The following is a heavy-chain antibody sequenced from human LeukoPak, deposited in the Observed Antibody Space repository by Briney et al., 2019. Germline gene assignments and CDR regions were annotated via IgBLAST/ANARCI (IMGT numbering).Heavy chain of an antibody. CDR3: ARVRSGWNHDAFDI. D-gene: IGHD6-19*01. CDR2: IYTSGST. V-gene: IGHV4-4*07. CDR1: GGSISSYY. J-gene: IGHJ3*02. Sequence: PSETLSLTCTASGGSISSYYWSWIRQPAGKGLEWIGRIYTSGSTNYNPSLKSRVTMSVDTSKNQFSLKLSSVTAADTAVYYCARVRSGWNHDAFDIWGQGTMVTVSS.